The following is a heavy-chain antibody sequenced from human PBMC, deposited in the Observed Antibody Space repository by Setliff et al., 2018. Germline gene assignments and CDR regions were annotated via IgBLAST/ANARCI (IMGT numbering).Heavy chain of an antibody. CDR2: ISGSGGST. Sequence: LRLSCAASGFTFSSYAMSWVRQAPGKGLEWVSAISGSGGSTYYADSVKGRFTSSRDNSKNTLNLQMNSLSAEDTAVYYCEKCRRIWYSSGWLDWFDPWGQGTLVTVSS. CDR3: EKCRRIWYSSGWLDWFDP. CDR1: GFTFSSYA. V-gene: IGHV3-23*01. D-gene: IGHD6-19*01. J-gene: IGHJ5*02.